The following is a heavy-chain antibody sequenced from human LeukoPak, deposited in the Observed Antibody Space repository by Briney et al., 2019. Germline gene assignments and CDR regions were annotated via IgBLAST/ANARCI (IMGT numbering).Heavy chain of an antibody. CDR1: GFTVSSDY. Sequence: GGSLRLSCAASGFTVSSDYMSWVRQAPGKGLEWVSVIYSGGSTYYADSVKGRFTISRDNFKNTLYLDMNSLIPEDTALYYCAKPQGADLWVPDYWGQGTLVTVSS. D-gene: IGHD3-3*01. CDR2: IYSGGST. V-gene: IGHV3-53*05. CDR3: AKPQGADLWVPDY. J-gene: IGHJ4*02.